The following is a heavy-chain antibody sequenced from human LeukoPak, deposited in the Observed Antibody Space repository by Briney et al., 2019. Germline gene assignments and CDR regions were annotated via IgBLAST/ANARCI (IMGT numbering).Heavy chain of an antibody. Sequence: GGSLRLSCAASGFSFSIYSMNWVRQAPGKGLEWVSSVSSSSTSVYYADSLKGRFTISRDNAKNSLFLQVNSLRDEDTAVYYCARGPPCSSTSCYVTGAFDFWGQGTMVTVSS. CDR1: GFSFSIYS. V-gene: IGHV3-21*01. D-gene: IGHD2-2*01. CDR3: ARGPPCSSTSCYVTGAFDF. J-gene: IGHJ3*01. CDR2: VSSSSTSV.